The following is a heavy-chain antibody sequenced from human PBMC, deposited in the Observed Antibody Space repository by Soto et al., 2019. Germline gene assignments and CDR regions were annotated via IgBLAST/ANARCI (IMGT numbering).Heavy chain of an antibody. Sequence: GASVKVSCKASGYTFTRYYMHWVRQAPGQGLEWMGIINPSGGSTSYAQKFQGRVTMTRDTSTSTVYMELSSLRSEDTAVYYCERDPFLLTSAPTHNCFLPSCPAPLVSVFS. D-gene: IGHD3-3*02. CDR2: INPSGGST. CDR1: GYTFTRYY. V-gene: IGHV1-46*01. CDR3: ERDPFLLTSAPTHNCFLP. J-gene: IGHJ5*02.